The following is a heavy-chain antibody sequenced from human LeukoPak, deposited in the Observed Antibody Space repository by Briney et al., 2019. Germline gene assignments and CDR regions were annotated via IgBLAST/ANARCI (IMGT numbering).Heavy chain of an antibody. V-gene: IGHV3-43D*04. CDR2: ISWDGGST. D-gene: IGHD3-3*01. CDR1: GFTFDDYA. CDR3: AKDTTISREDYYMDV. Sequence: QPGGSLRLSCAASGFTFDDYAMHWVRRAPGKGLEWVSLISWDGGSTYYADSVKGRFTISRDNSKNSLYLQMNSLRAEDTAFYYCAKDTTISREDYYMDVWGKGTTVTVSS. J-gene: IGHJ6*03.